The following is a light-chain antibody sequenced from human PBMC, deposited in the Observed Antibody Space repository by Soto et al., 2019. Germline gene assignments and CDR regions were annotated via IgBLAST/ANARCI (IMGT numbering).Light chain of an antibody. V-gene: IGKV3-20*01. Sequence: EIVLTQSPATLSLSPGEGSTLSCRASQSVSSTFLAWYQHKPGRPPRXXIYGASSRATDIPDRFSGGGSGTDLTITIIRLEPEDFEVYYCQQYGSSPWTFGQGTKVDIK. J-gene: IGKJ1*01. CDR2: GAS. CDR1: QSVSSTF. CDR3: QQYGSSPWT.